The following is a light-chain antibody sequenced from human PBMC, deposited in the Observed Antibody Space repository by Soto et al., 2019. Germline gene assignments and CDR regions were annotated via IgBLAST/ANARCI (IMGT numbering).Light chain of an antibody. CDR3: QQYFSPPWT. Sequence: DIELTQSPDSLAVSLGARATIHCKSSQIILYGSNNKTYLAWYQYKPGQPPRLLIHWASNRESGVPDRFSGSESGRDFTLSISSLQAEDVAVYYCQQYFSPPWTFGPGTKVDIK. CDR2: WAS. J-gene: IGKJ1*01. CDR1: QIILYGSNNKTY. V-gene: IGKV4-1*01.